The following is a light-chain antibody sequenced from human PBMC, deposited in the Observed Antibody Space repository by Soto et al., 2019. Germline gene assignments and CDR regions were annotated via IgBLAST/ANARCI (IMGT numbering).Light chain of an antibody. V-gene: IGLV1-47*01. CDR2: RSD. CDR1: SSNIGSNH. J-gene: IGLJ2*01. Sequence: QSVLTQPPSTSGTAGLRVTISCSGSSSNIGSNHVYWYQQFPGMAPKLLMYRSDQRPTGVPDRFSGSKSGTSASLAISGLRSDDEADYYCSARDDSLSGVVFGGGTKLTVL. CDR3: SARDDSLSGVV.